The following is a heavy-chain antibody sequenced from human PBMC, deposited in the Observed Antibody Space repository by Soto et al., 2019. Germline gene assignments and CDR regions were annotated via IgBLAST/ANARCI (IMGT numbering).Heavy chain of an antibody. CDR2: IYSGGST. J-gene: IGHJ4*02. CDR3: ARDPWAADY. V-gene: IGHV3-66*01. D-gene: IGHD3-16*01. CDR1: GFTVSAKY. Sequence: EVQLVESGGGLVQPGGSLRLSCAASGFTVSAKYMSWVRHAPGKGLEWVSVIYSGGSTFYADSVRGRFTISRDNSKNTVNLQMNSLRPEDTAVFYCARDPWAADYWGQGTLVTVSS.